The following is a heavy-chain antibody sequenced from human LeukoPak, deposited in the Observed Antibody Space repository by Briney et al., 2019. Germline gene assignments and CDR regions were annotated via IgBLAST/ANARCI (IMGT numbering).Heavy chain of an antibody. V-gene: IGHV3-33*01. CDR3: TGGGWSTDAFDI. D-gene: IGHD6-19*01. Sequence: GGSLRLSCVASGFTFSSYGMHWVRQAPGKGLEWVAVIWYDGSNKYYADSVKGRFTISRDNSKNTLYLQMSSLRAEDAAVYYCTGGGWSTDAFDIWGQGTMVTVSS. CDR2: IWYDGSNK. J-gene: IGHJ3*02. CDR1: GFTFSSYG.